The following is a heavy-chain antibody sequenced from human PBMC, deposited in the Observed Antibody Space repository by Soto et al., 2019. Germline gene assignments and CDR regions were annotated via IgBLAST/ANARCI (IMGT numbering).Heavy chain of an antibody. CDR3: TTGGYGETPFDY. J-gene: IGHJ4*02. CDR2: IKSKTDGGTT. CDR1: GFTFSNAW. D-gene: IGHD4-17*01. Sequence: LRLSCAASGFTFSNAWMSWVRQAPGKGLEWVDRIKSKTDGGTTDYAAPVKGRFTISRDDSKNTLYLQMNSLKTEDTAVYYCTTGGYGETPFDYWGQGTLVTVSS. V-gene: IGHV3-15*01.